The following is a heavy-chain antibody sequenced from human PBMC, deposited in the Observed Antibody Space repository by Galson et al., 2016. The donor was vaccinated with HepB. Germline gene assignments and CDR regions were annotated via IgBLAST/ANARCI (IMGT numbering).Heavy chain of an antibody. J-gene: IGHJ5*02. Sequence: CAISGDSVSSNIAAWHWIRQSPSRGLEWLGRTYYRSKWYHDYALSVKSRIANNPDTSKNQFSLKLTSVTAADTAVYYCVRQFGDLCGDPWGQGTLVTVSS. CDR2: TYYRSKWYH. CDR3: VRQFGDLCGDP. CDR1: GDSVSSNIAA. D-gene: IGHD4-17*01. V-gene: IGHV6-1*01.